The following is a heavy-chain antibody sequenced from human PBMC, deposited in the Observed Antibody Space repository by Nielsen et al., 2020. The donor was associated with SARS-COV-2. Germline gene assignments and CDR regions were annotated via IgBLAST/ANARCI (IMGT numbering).Heavy chain of an antibody. CDR2: IDWDDDK. CDR3: ARAVAGTEDY. CDR1: GFSLSTSGVG. Sequence: SGPTLVKPTQTLTLTCTFSGFSLSTSGVGVGWIRQPPGKALEWLARIDWDDDKYHSTSLKTRLTISKDTSKNQVVLTMTNMDPVDTATYYCARAVAGTEDYWGQGTLVTVSS. J-gene: IGHJ4*02. D-gene: IGHD6-19*01. V-gene: IGHV2-70*11.